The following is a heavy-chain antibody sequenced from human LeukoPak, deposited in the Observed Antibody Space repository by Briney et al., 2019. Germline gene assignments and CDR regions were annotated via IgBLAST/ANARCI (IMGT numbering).Heavy chain of an antibody. D-gene: IGHD1-1*01. CDR2: IKEDGSEK. V-gene: IGHV3-7*01. CDR1: GFTFSTYW. J-gene: IGHJ4*02. Sequence: PGGSLRLSCAASGFTFSTYWMTWVRQAPGKGLEWVANIKEDGSEKYYVDSVKGLFTISRDNAKNSMYLQMNSLRAEDTAVFYCARDRRWRSFDSWGQGTLVTVAS. CDR3: ARDRRWRSFDS.